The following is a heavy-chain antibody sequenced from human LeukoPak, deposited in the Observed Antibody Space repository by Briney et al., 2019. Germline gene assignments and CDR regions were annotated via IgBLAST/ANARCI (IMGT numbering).Heavy chain of an antibody. V-gene: IGHV3-7*01. D-gene: IGHD6-19*01. J-gene: IGHJ4*02. CDR1: GFTFTSYW. CDR2: INQNEGEK. CDR3: ARDAGYGWYPG. Sequence: GGSLRLSCAASGFTFTSYWMSWVRQAPGKGLEWVANINQNEGEKYYVDSVKGRFTISRDNAKNSLYLQMNSLRAEDTAVYYCARDAGYGWYPGWGQGTLVTVSS.